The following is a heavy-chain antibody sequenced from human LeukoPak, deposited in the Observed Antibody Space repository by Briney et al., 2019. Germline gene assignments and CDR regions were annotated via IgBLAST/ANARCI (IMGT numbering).Heavy chain of an antibody. D-gene: IGHD3-22*01. J-gene: IGHJ6*03. CDR3: ARIVDPYYYMDV. CDR1: GGTFSSYA. V-gene: IGHV1-69*05. CDR2: IIPIFGTA. Sequence: GASVKVSCKSSGGTFSSYAISWVRQAPGQGFEWMGGIIPIFGTANYAQKFQGRVTITTDESTSTAYMELSSLRSEDTDVYYCARIVDPYYYMDVWGKGTTVTVSS.